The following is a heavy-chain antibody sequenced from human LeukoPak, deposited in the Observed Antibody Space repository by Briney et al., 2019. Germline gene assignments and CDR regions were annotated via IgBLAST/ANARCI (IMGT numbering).Heavy chain of an antibody. CDR3: ARLLTVAARGYYYYMDV. CDR1: GGSISSYY. CDR2: IYTSGST. D-gene: IGHD6-6*01. J-gene: IGHJ6*03. Sequence: SEPLSLTCTVSGGSISSYYWSWIRQPPGKGLEWIGYIYTSGSTNYNPSLKSRVTISVDTSKNQFSLKLSSVTAADTAVYYCARLLTVAARGYYYYMDVWGKGTTVTVSS. V-gene: IGHV4-4*09.